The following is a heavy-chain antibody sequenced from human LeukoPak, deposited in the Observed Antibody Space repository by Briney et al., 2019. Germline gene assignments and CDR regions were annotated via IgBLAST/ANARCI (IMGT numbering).Heavy chain of an antibody. D-gene: IGHD3-10*01. CDR3: ARDYYGSGSYQDY. V-gene: IGHV3-7*03. J-gene: IGHJ4*02. Sequence: AGGSLRLSCAASGFTFSSYWMSWVRQAPGKGLEWVANIKQDGSEKYYVDSVKGRSTISRDNAKNSLYLQMNSLRAEDTAVYYCARDYYGSGSYQDYWGQGTLVTVSS. CDR1: GFTFSSYW. CDR2: IKQDGSEK.